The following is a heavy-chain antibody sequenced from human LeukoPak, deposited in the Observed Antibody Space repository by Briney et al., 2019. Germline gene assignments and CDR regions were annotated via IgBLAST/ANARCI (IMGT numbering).Heavy chain of an antibody. CDR1: GFTLSSYS. CDR2: IYTGGTT. D-gene: IGHD5-24*01. Sequence: PGGSLRLSCAASGFTLSSYSMNWVRQAPGKGLEWVSVIYTGGTTYYADSVKGRFTISRDNSKNTLYFQLNSLRAEDTAVYYCAREGDAYNYFFDLWGQGTLVTVSS. CDR3: AREGDAYNYFFDL. V-gene: IGHV3-53*01. J-gene: IGHJ4*02.